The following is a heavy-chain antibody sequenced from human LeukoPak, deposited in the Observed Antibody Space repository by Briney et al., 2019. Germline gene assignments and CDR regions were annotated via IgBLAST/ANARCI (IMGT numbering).Heavy chain of an antibody. CDR2: IYPGDSDT. J-gene: IGHJ3*02. V-gene: IGHV5-51*01. D-gene: IGHD3-22*01. CDR3: ARGHYCYDSSGYYYHNAFDI. Sequence: GESLKISCKGSGYSFTSYWIGWVRQMPGKGLEWMGIIYPGDSDTRYSPSFQGQVTISADKSISAAYLQWSSLKASDTAMYYCARGHYCYDSSGYYYHNAFDIWGQGTMVTVSS. CDR1: GYSFTSYW.